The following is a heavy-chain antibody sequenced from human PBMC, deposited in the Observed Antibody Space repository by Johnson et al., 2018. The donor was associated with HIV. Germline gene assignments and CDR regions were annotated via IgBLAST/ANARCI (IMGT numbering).Heavy chain of an antibody. V-gene: IGHV3-53*01. D-gene: IGHD4-23*01. Sequence: VQLVESGGGLIQPGGSLRLSCAASGFTVSSNYISWFRQAPGKGLEWVSVLYSGGSTYYADSVKGRFTLSRDNSKNTLYLQMNSLRAEDTAVYYCARGGAGGNSEGAFDIWGQGTMVTVSS. CDR2: LYSGGST. J-gene: IGHJ3*02. CDR1: GFTVSSNY. CDR3: ARGGAGGNSEGAFDI.